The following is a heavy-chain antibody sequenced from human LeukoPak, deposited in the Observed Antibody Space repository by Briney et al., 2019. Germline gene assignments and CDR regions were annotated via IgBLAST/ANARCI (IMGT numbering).Heavy chain of an antibody. V-gene: IGHV1-8*01. CDR1: GYTFTSYD. D-gene: IGHD3-10*01. CDR3: ARVRTMVRGEDITGRPFGY. CDR2: MNPNSGNT. J-gene: IGHJ4*02. Sequence: ASVKVSYKASGYTFTSYDINWVRQATGQGLEWMGWMNPNSGNTGYAQEFQGRVTMTRNTSISTAYMELSSLRSEDTAVYYCARVRTMVRGEDITGRPFGYWGQGTLVTVSS.